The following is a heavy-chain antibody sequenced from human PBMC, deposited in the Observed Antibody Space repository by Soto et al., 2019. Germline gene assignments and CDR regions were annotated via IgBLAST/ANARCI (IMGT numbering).Heavy chain of an antibody. CDR3: ARVRKIQYDNLTGYYSYYYYYYMSV. Sequence: QVQLVQSGAEVKKPGASVKVSCKASGYTFTSYGIIWVRQAPGQGLEWMGWISAYNGNKNYAQKLQGRVTMTTDTSTTTVYSELRSLRADDTAVNYCARVRKIQYDNLTGYYSYYYYYYMSVWGKGTTVKVSS. D-gene: IGHD3-9*01. V-gene: IGHV1-18*01. CDR2: ISAYNGNK. CDR1: GYTFTSYG. J-gene: IGHJ6*03.